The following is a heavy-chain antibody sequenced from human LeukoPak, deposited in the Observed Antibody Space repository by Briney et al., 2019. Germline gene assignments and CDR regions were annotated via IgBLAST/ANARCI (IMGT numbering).Heavy chain of an antibody. Sequence: PGGSLGLSCAASGFTFSSYAMSWVRQSPGKGPEWVANIKQDESERYTVDSVKGRFTISRDNAKNSVYLHMNSLRAEDTALYYCARLSAYYYGSFFYYYMDVWGKGTTVTVSS. J-gene: IGHJ6*03. CDR1: GFTFSSYA. CDR3: ARLSAYYYGSFFYYYMDV. D-gene: IGHD3-10*01. CDR2: IKQDESER. V-gene: IGHV3-7*01.